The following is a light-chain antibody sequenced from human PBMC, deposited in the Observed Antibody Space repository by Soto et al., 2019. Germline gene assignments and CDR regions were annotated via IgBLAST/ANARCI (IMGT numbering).Light chain of an antibody. CDR3: QQRVNWPLT. V-gene: IGKV3-11*01. CDR1: QSVSSY. Sequence: EIVLTQSPATLSLSPGERATLSYRASQSVSSYLAWYQQKPGQAPRLLIYDASNRATGIPARFSGSGSGTDFTLTITSLEPEDFAVYYCQQRVNWPLTFGQGTKV. CDR2: DAS. J-gene: IGKJ1*01.